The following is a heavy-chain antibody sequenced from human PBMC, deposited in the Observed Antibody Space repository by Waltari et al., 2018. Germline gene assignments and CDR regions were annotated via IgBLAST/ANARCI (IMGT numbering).Heavy chain of an antibody. CDR1: GFTFDSSY. D-gene: IGHD6-6*01. J-gene: IGHJ6*02. CDR2: ISSSSTYI. Sequence: EVQLVESGGGLVKPGGSLRLSCAASGFTFDSSYLILVRQAPGTGLEWVSYISSSSTYIYYKDSVKGRFAISRDNAKNSLYLQMDSLRAEDTGVYYCARDSRGAARPYYYYGMDVWGQGTTVTVSS. V-gene: IGHV3-21*01. CDR3: ARDSRGAARPYYYYGMDV.